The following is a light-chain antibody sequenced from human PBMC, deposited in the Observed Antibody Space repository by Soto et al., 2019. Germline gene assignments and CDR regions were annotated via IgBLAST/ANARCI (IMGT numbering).Light chain of an antibody. J-gene: IGLJ2*01. CDR1: SSDVGGYNY. V-gene: IGLV2-11*01. Sequence: QSVLTQPRSVSGSPGQSVTISCTGTSSDVGGYNYVSWYQQHPGKAPKLMIYDVSKRPSGVPDRFSGSKSGNTASLTISGLQAEDEADYYCCSYVGSYTVVFGGGTQLTVL. CDR3: CSYVGSYTVV. CDR2: DVS.